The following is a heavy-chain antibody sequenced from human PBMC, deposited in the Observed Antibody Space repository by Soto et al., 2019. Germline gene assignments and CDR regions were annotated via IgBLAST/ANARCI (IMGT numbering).Heavy chain of an antibody. Sequence: SETLSLTCTVSGGSISSGGYYWSWIRQHPGKGLEWIGYIYYSGSTYYNPSLKSRVTISVDTSKNQFSLKLSSATAADTAVYYCARGFAGVLLWFGELYPWGQGTLVTVSS. CDR3: ARGFAGVLLWFGELYP. D-gene: IGHD3-10*01. V-gene: IGHV4-31*03. CDR1: GGSISSGGYY. CDR2: IYYSGST. J-gene: IGHJ5*02.